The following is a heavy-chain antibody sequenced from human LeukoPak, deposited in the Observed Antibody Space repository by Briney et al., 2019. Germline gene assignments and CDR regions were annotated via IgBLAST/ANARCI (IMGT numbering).Heavy chain of an antibody. Sequence: SVKVSCKASGGTFSSYAISWVRQAPGQGLEWMGRIIPILGIANYAQKFQGRVTITADKSTSTAYMELSSLRSEDTAVYYCARLGGDGSGSYYPRLDYWGQGTLVTVSS. D-gene: IGHD3-10*01. CDR1: GGTFSSYA. CDR2: IIPILGIA. CDR3: ARLGGDGSGSYYPRLDY. J-gene: IGHJ4*02. V-gene: IGHV1-69*04.